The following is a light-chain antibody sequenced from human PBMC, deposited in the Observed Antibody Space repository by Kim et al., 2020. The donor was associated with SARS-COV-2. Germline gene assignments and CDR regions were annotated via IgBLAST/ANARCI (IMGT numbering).Light chain of an antibody. V-gene: IGKV1-33*01. CDR2: EAT. CDR3: QQYDILPYT. CDR1: HDISNS. Sequence: DVQMTQSPSSLSASVGDRVTITCQASHDISNSLNWYQQKPGKAPKLLIYEATNLETGVSSRFSGSGSGTDFTFTISSLQPEDIATYYCQQYDILPYTFGQGTKLEI. J-gene: IGKJ2*01.